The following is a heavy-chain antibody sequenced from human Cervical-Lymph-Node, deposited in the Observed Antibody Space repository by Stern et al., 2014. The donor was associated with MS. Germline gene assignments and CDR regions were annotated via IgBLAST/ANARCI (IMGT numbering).Heavy chain of an antibody. CDR3: ARDTLAGLD. Sequence: QVQLMQSGGGVVQPGRSLRLSCAASGFAFSTYGMHWVRQAPVKGLEWVAFIWSDGSNIYYADSVRGRFTISRDNSKNTLFLQMNSLRAEDTALYYCARDTLAGLDWGQGTLVTVSS. J-gene: IGHJ4*02. CDR1: GFAFSTYG. V-gene: IGHV3-33*01. D-gene: IGHD6-19*01. CDR2: IWSDGSNI.